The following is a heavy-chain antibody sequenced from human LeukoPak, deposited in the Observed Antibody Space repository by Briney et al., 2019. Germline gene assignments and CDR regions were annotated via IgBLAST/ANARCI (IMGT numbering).Heavy chain of an antibody. CDR3: ATYSSGWGDAFDI. V-gene: IGHV3-21*01. CDR1: GFTFSSYS. D-gene: IGHD6-19*01. J-gene: IGHJ3*02. CDR2: ISSSSSYI. Sequence: GGSLRLSCAASGFTFSSYSMNWVRQAPGKGLGWVSSISSSSSYIYYADSVKGRFTISRDNAKNSLYLQMNSLRAEDTAVYYCATYSSGWGDAFDIWGQGTMVTVSS.